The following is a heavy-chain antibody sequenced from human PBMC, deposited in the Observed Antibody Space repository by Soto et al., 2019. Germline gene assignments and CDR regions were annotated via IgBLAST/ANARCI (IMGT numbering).Heavy chain of an antibody. CDR1: GGTFSSYA. J-gene: IGHJ6*02. CDR2: IIPIFGTA. V-gene: IGHV1-69*13. Sequence: SVKVSCKASGGTFSSYAISWVRQAPGQGLEWMGGIIPIFGTANYAQKFQGRVTITADESTSTAYMELSSLRSEDTAVYYCASAPIIAARAYYYYYGTDVWGQGTTVTVSS. CDR3: ASAPIIAARAYYYYYGTDV. D-gene: IGHD6-6*01.